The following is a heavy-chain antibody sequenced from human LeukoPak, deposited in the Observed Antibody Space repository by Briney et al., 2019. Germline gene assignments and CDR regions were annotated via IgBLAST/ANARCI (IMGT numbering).Heavy chain of an antibody. CDR2: IWYDGSDR. Sequence: GGSLRLSCAASGFTFSSYGMHWVRQAPGKGLEWVAVIWYDGSDRYYTDSVKGRFTISRDNSKNTLYLQMNSLRAEDMAIYYCARAGDAFDIWGQGTMVTVSS. CDR1: GFTFSSYG. V-gene: IGHV3-33*01. CDR3: ARAGDAFDI. J-gene: IGHJ3*02.